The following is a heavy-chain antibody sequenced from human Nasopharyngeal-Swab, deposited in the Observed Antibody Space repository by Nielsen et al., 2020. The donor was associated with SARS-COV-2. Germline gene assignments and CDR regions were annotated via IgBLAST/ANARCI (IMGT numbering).Heavy chain of an antibody. Sequence: WIRQPPGKGLEWIGYIYYSGSTYYNPSLKSRVTISVDTSKNQFSLKLSSVTAADTAVYYCARAGGYCSGGSCRRHYYFDYWGQGTLVTVSP. D-gene: IGHD2-15*01. CDR3: ARAGGYCSGGSCRRHYYFDY. J-gene: IGHJ4*02. V-gene: IGHV4-31*02. CDR2: IYYSGST.